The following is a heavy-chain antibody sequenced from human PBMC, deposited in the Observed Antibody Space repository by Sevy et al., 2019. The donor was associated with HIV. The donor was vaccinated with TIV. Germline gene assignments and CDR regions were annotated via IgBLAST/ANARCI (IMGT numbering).Heavy chain of an antibody. J-gene: IGHJ4*02. CDR3: ARLKGGTVTTPFFDY. Sequence: SETLSLTCSVSGGSISSSSYYWDWIRQPPGKGLEWIGSIYYSRSTYYNPSLKSRVTISVDTSKSQFSLKLSSVTAADTAVYYCARLKGGTVTTPFFDYWGQGTLVTVSS. D-gene: IGHD4-17*01. CDR2: IYYSRST. CDR1: GGSISSSSYY. V-gene: IGHV4-39*01.